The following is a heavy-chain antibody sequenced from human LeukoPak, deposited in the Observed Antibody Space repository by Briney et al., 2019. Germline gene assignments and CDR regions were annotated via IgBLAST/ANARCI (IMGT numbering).Heavy chain of an antibody. J-gene: IGHJ4*02. CDR2: ISSSSSTI. V-gene: IGHV3-48*01. CDR3: ARVYYGDYGPRFDY. D-gene: IGHD4-17*01. CDR1: GFTFSGYS. Sequence: PGGSLRLSCAASGFTFSGYSMNWVRQAPGKGLEWVSYISSSSSTIYYADSVKGRFTISRDNAKNSLYLQMNSLRAEDTAVYYCARVYYGDYGPRFDYWGQGTLVTVSS.